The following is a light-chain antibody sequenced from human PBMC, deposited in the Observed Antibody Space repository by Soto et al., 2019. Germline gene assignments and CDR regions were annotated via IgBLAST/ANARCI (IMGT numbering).Light chain of an antibody. J-gene: IGLJ2*01. V-gene: IGLV2-8*01. Sequence: QSVLTQPASVSGSPGQSVTISCTGASSDVGDYNYVSWYQQHPGKAPKLMIYEVTKRPSGVPDRFSGSKSGNTASLTVSGLQAEDESDYYCSSYAGSNNGVFGGGTKVTVL. CDR3: SSYAGSNNGV. CDR2: EVT. CDR1: SSDVGDYNY.